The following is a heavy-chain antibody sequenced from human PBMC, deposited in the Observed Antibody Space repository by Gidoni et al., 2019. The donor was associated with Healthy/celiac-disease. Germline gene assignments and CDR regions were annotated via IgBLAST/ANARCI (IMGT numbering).Heavy chain of an antibody. V-gene: IGHV3-33*01. D-gene: IGHD6-19*01. Sequence: QVQLVESGGGVVQPGRSLRLSCAASGFTFSSYGMHWVRQAPGKGLEWVAVIWYDGSNKYYADSVKGRFTISRDNSKNTLYLQMNSLRAEDTAVYYCARDKVGYSSGWWGYWGQGTLVTVSS. J-gene: IGHJ4*02. CDR1: GFTFSSYG. CDR2: IWYDGSNK. CDR3: ARDKVGYSSGWWGY.